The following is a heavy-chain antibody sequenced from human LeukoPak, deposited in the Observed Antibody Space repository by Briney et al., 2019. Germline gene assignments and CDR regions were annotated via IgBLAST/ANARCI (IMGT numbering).Heavy chain of an antibody. D-gene: IGHD3-22*01. CDR2: INPNSGGT. CDR1: GYTFTGYY. V-gene: IGHV1-2*02. J-gene: IGHJ5*02. Sequence: ASVKVSCKASGYTFTGYYMHWVRQAPGQGLEWMGWINPNSGGTNYAQKFQGRVTMTRDTSISTAHMELSRLRSGDTAVYYCARGGPHYYDSSGYYFDPWGQGTLVTVSS. CDR3: ARGGPHYYDSSGYYFDP.